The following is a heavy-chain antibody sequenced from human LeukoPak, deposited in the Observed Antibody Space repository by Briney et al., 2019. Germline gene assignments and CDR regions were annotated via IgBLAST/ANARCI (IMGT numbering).Heavy chain of an antibody. V-gene: IGHV4-4*07. D-gene: IGHD6-6*01. J-gene: IGHJ6*03. CDR1: GGSISGYY. CDR3: ARDRRDSSSSLVYYYYYYMDV. CDR2: IYTSGST. Sequence: PSETLSLTCTVSGGSISGYYWSWIRQPAGKGLEWIGRIYTSGSTNYNPSLKSRVTMPVDTSKNQFSLKVSSVTAADTAVYYCARDRRDSSSSLVYYYYYYMDVWGKGTTVTVSS.